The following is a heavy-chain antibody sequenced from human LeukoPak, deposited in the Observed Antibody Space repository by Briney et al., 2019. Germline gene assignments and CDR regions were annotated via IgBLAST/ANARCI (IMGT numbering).Heavy chain of an antibody. V-gene: IGHV4-38-2*01. CDR2: IYHSGST. D-gene: IGHD5-12*01. CDR3: ARGGDIVATRSTVRNWFDP. J-gene: IGHJ5*02. CDR1: GYSISSRYY. Sequence: KPSETLSLTCAVSGYSISSRYYWGSIRQPPGKGLEWIGSIYHSGSTYYNPSLKSRVTISVDTSKNQFSLKLSSVTAADTAVYYCARGGDIVATRSTVRNWFDPWGQGTLVTVSS.